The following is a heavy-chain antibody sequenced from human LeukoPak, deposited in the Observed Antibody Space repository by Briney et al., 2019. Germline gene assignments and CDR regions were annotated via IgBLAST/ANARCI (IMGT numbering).Heavy chain of an antibody. CDR2: IYYSGRY. J-gene: IGHJ3*02. Sequence: SETLSLTCTVSGGSISSSSYYWSWIRQPPGKGLEWIGYIYYSGRYNFNPSLKSQVTISVDTSKNQFSLKLSSVTAADTAVYYCARLGSPQGYGGNKAFDIWGHGTMVTMSS. CDR3: ARLGSPQGYGGNKAFDI. V-gene: IGHV4-61*01. D-gene: IGHD4-23*01. CDR1: GGSISSSSYY.